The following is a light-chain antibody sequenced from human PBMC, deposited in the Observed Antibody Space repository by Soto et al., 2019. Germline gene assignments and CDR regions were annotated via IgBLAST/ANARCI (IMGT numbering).Light chain of an antibody. J-gene: IGKJ1*01. V-gene: IGKV3-15*01. CDR2: GAS. Sequence: EIVVTQSPATLSVSPGERATLSSRASQSVNTNFAWYQQKPGQAPRLLIYGASTRASGIPARFSGSGSGTEFTLTISSLQSEDFAVYYCQQNNNWPSSTLGQGTKVDI. CDR1: QSVNTN. CDR3: QQNNNWPSST.